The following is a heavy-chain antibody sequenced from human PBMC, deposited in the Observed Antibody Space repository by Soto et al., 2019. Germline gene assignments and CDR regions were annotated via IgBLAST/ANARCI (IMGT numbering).Heavy chain of an antibody. Sequence: QITLEESGPTLVKPTQTLTLTCTFSGFTLNTSGVRVDWIRQPPGKALEWLALIYWDDDKRYSPSLKSRLTITKDTSNTQVVRTMTNMDPVDTATYYCVHAIKGSGSYYKGYYFDYWGQGTLVTVSS. CDR1: GFTLNTSGVR. J-gene: IGHJ4*02. CDR3: VHAIKGSGSYYKGYYFDY. V-gene: IGHV2-5*02. CDR2: IYWDDDK. D-gene: IGHD3-10*01.